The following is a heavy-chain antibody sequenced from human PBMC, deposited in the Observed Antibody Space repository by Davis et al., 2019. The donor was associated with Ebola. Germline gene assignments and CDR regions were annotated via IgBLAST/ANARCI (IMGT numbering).Heavy chain of an antibody. J-gene: IGHJ4*02. Sequence: GESLKISCAASGFTFSSYAISWVREAPGKGLEWVSTFSGSDGGTNYADSVRGRFTVSRDNARSSLYLQLTALRVDDTATYYCVRDSGRCSKITCHHFDSWGPGTPVTVSS. CDR3: VRDSGRCSKITCHHFDS. D-gene: IGHD2-2*01. CDR1: GFTFSSYA. V-gene: IGHV3-23*01. CDR2: FSGSDGGT.